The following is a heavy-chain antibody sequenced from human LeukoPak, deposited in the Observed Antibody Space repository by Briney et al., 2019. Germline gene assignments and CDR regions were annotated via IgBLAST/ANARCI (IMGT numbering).Heavy chain of an antibody. CDR3: ARDLRGYSYGYFVNGPFDY. J-gene: IGHJ4*02. Sequence: SETLSLTCTVSGGSISSSSYYWGWIRQPPGKGLEWIGSIYYSGSTYYNPSLKSRVTISVDTSKNQFSLKLSSVTAAGTAVYYCARDLRGYSYGYFVNGPFDYWGQGTLVTVSS. V-gene: IGHV4-39*07. D-gene: IGHD5-18*01. CDR1: GGSISSSSYY. CDR2: IYYSGST.